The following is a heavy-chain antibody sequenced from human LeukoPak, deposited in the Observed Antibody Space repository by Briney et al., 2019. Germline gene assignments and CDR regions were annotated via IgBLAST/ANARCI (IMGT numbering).Heavy chain of an antibody. J-gene: IGHJ5*02. CDR2: ISHIGST. CDR3: ARVRNWFDP. V-gene: IGHV4-59*11. Sequence: PSETLSLTCTVSGASISGHYLTWLRQPPGKGLEWIGYISHIGSTNYNPSLKSRVTISVDTSKNQFSLKLSSVTAADTAVYYCARVRNWFDPWGQGTLVTVSS. CDR1: GASISGHY.